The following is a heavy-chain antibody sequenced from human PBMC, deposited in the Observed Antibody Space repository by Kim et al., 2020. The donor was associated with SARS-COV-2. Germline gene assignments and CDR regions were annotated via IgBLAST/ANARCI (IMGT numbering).Heavy chain of an antibody. J-gene: IGHJ4*01. CDR3: ARGVAAGTECFHFDY. CDR2: SRNKGHSSST. CDR1: GFTFSDHY. V-gene: IGHV3-72*01. Sequence: GGSLRLSCAVSGFTFSDHYIDWVRQAPGRGLVWVGRSRNKGHSSSTEYAPSVKGRFIISRDDSTHSVYLQMTSVRIEDTAIYYCARGVAAGTECFHFDY. D-gene: IGHD6-13*01.